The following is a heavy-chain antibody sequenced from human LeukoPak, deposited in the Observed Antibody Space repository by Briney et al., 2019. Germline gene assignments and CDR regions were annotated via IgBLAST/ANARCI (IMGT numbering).Heavy chain of an antibody. CDR1: GYTFTDYY. D-gene: IGHD3-9*01. CDR3: ARAATIVGYYNAGFDY. J-gene: IGHJ4*02. V-gene: IGHV1-46*01. CDR2: INPSGGST. Sequence: VASVKVSCKASGYTFTDYYIHWVRQAPGQGLEWMGIINPSGGSTSYAQKFQGRVTMTRDMSTSTVYMELSSLRSEDTAVYYCARAATIVGYYNAGFDYWGQGTLVTVSS.